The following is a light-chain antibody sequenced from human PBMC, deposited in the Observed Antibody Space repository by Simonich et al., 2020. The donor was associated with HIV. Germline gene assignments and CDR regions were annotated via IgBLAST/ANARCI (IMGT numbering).Light chain of an antibody. CDR1: QSVSNSY. CDR2: GPS. V-gene: IGKV3-20*01. Sequence: EMVMTQSPATLSVSPGGRATLSCRASQSVSNSYLAWYQQKPGQAPRLLIYGPSTRATGIPDRFSGSESGTDFTLTISRLEPEDFAVYYCQQYGSSPFTFGPGTKVDIK. J-gene: IGKJ3*01. CDR3: QQYGSSPFT.